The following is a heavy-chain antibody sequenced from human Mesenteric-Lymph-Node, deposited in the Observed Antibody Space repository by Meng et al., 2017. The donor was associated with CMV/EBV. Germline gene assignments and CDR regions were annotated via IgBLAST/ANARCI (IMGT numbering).Heavy chain of an antibody. CDR1: GFTFTSYA. D-gene: IGHD3-9*01. V-gene: IGHV3-30*04. CDR2: ISYDGTHK. J-gene: IGHJ4*02. CDR3: AREGSDTGYYQVYFDN. Sequence: GESLKISCAASGFTFTSYAMHWVHQAPGKGLEWVAVISYDGTHKYYADSVKGRFTISRDDSKNTLYLQMNSLRPEDTALYYCAREGSDTGYYQVYFDNWGQGTLVTVSS.